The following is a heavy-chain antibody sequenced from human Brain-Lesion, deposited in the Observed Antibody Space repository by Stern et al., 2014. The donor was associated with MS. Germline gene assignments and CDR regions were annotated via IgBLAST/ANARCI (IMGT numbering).Heavy chain of an antibody. D-gene: IGHD1-1*01. V-gene: IGHV4-30-4*01. Sequence: QVQLVQSGPGLVKPSQTLSLTCTVSGGSTSRRSYYWSWIRQPPGRGLEWIGSIYSSGNSFYNPSLKSRLTISLDTSKNQFSLRLTSVTATDTAVYYCPRGPLEGIDMKPFFYAMDVWGHGPTVTV. CDR1: GGSTSRRSYY. J-gene: IGHJ6*02. CDR2: IYSSGNS. CDR3: PRGPLEGIDMKPFFYAMDV.